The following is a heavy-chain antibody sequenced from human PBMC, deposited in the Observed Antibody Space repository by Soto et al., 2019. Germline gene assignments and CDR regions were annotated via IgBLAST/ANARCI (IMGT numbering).Heavy chain of an antibody. CDR2: ISHDGINK. Sequence: VQLLESGGGLVQPGGSLRLSCAASEFTFSSYAMNWVRQAPGKGLEWVALISHDGINKYYADSVRGRFTISRDSSTNTLYLQMNSLRAADTAVYYCGRCTSTSCHLGSDYWGQGTLVTVSS. CDR1: EFTFSSYA. V-gene: IGHV3-30-3*01. J-gene: IGHJ4*02. CDR3: GRCTSTSCHLGSDY. D-gene: IGHD2-2*01.